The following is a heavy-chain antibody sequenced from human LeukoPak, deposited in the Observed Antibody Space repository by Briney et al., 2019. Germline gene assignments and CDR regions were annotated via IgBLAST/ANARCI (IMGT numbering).Heavy chain of an antibody. V-gene: IGHV4-59*01. D-gene: IGHD3-10*01. CDR1: GGSISSYY. CDR2: IYYSGST. Sequence: PSETLSLTCTVSGGSISSYYWSWIRQPPGEGLEWIGYIYYSGSTNYNPSLKSRVTISVDTSKNQFSLKLSSVTAADTAVYYCARPYYGSDTSAFDIWGQGTMVTVSS. J-gene: IGHJ3*02. CDR3: ARPYYGSDTSAFDI.